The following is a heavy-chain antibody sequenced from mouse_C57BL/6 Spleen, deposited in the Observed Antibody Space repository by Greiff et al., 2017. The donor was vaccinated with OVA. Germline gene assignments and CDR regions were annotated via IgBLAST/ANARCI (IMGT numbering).Heavy chain of an antibody. CDR3: ARWGTTGVPYDFDD. CDR2: ITPSNGGT. Sequence: QVPLQQPGTELVKPGASVKLSCKASGYTFPSYWMHWVKQRPEQGLEWIGNITPSNGGTNYNEKFKSKATLTVDKSSSTDYLPLSSLKSEDSAVYECARWGTTGVPYDFDDWGQGTTLTVAS. J-gene: IGHJ2*01. D-gene: IGHD1-1*01. V-gene: IGHV1-53*01. CDR1: GYTFPSYW.